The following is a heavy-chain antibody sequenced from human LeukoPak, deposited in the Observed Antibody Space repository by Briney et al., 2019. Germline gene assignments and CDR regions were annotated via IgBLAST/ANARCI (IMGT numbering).Heavy chain of an antibody. J-gene: IGHJ4*02. V-gene: IGHV1-18*01. CDR1: GYTFTSYG. CDR3: ARDLYGDLLDY. D-gene: IGHD4-17*01. CDR2: ISANNGNTKYNT. Sequence: ASVKVSCKASGYTFTSYGISWVRQAPGQGLEWMGWISANNGNTKYNTKYAQNLQGRVTMTTDISTSTAYMELRSLRSDDTAVYYCARDLYGDLLDYWGQGTLVTVSS.